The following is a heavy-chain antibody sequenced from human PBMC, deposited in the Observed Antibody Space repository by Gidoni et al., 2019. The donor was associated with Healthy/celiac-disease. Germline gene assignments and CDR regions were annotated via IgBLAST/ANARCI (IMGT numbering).Heavy chain of an antibody. J-gene: IGHJ4*02. V-gene: IGHV4-34*01. CDR2: INHSGST. D-gene: IGHD3-22*01. Sequence: QVQLQQWGAGLLKPSETLSLTCAVYGGSFSGYYWSWIRQPPGKGLEWIGEINHSGSTNYNPSLKSRVTISVDTSKNQFSLKLSSVTAADTAVYYCARGRPINLYYYDSSGYYPHYFDYWGQGTLVTVSS. CDR3: ARGRPINLYYYDSSGYYPHYFDY. CDR1: GGSFSGYY.